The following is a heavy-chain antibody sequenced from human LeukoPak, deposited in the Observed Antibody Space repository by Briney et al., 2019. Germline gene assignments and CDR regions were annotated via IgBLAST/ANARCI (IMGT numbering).Heavy chain of an antibody. Sequence: PGGSLRLSCAASGFTFSSYAMSWVRQAPGKGLEWVSSITTSSIYIYYADSVKGRFTISRDNAKKSLYLQMNSLRAEDTAVYYCAKTTVTPPYYMDVWGKGTTVTVSS. CDR3: AKTTVTPPYYMDV. CDR2: ITTSSIYI. J-gene: IGHJ6*03. V-gene: IGHV3-21*01. D-gene: IGHD4-11*01. CDR1: GFTFSSYA.